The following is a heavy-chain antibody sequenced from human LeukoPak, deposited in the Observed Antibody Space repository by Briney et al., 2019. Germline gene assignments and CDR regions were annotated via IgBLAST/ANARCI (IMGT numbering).Heavy chain of an antibody. V-gene: IGHV3-21*04. CDR3: AKAGAVVVVAAKYFDY. CDR2: IDSSGGYM. D-gene: IGHD2-15*01. CDR1: GFTFNTYS. J-gene: IGHJ4*02. Sequence: GGSLRLSCEASGFTFNTYSMNWARQAPGEGLEWVSSIDSSGGYMFYADSVKGRFIISRDNAKDSLYLQMNSLRAEDTAVYYCAKAGAVVVVAAKYFDYWGQGTLVTVSS.